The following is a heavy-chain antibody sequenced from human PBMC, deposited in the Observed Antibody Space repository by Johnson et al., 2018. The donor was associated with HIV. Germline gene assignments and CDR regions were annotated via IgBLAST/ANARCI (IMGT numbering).Heavy chain of an antibody. V-gene: IGHV3-74*02. J-gene: IGHJ3*02. CDR2: SNSDGSIT. D-gene: IGHD4-17*01. CDR3: ARSRDYGPARSAFDI. Sequence: EQLVESGGSLVQPGGSLRLSCAGSGFTFSSYAMSWVRQAPGKGLEWVSRSNSDGSITNYADSVKGRFTISRDKAKNTLHLQMNSLRAEDTAVYYCARSRDYGPARSAFDIWGQGTMVTVSS. CDR1: GFTFSSYA.